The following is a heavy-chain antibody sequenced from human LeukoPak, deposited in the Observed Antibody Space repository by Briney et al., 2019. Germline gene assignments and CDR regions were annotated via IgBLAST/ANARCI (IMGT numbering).Heavy chain of an antibody. CDR3: GRDVNWNQIDY. CDR2: INTDGRTT. V-gene: IGHV3-74*01. CDR1: GFTFNNHW. Sequence: GGSLTLSCAASGFTFNNHWMHWVRQAPGKGLVWISRINTDGRTTDYADSVKGRFTISRDNAKNTLYMQMNSLRAEDTAVYYCGRDVNWNQIDYWGQGALVTVSS. J-gene: IGHJ4*02. D-gene: IGHD1-20*01.